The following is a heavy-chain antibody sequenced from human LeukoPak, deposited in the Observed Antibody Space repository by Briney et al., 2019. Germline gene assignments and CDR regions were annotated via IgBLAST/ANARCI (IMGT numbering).Heavy chain of an antibody. CDR2: IVVGSGNT. Sequence: SVKVSCKASGSTFTSSAMQWVRQARGQRLEWIGWIVVGSGNTNYAQKFQERVTITRDMSTSTAYMELSSLRSEDTAVYYCAAAAYPSPYGSGSYGWFDPWGQGTLVTVSS. CDR3: AAAAYPSPYGSGSYGWFDP. V-gene: IGHV1-58*02. J-gene: IGHJ5*02. CDR1: GSTFTSSA. D-gene: IGHD3-10*01.